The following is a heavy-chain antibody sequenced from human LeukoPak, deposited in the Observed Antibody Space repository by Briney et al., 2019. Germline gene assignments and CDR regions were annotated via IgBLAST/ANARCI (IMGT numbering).Heavy chain of an antibody. CDR3: AGGVQWLVFAN. Sequence: SETLSLTCAVYGGSFSGYYWSWIRQPPGKGLEWIGEINHSGSTNYNPSLKSRVTISVDTSKNQFSLKLSSVTAADTAVYYCAGGVQWLVFANWGQGNLVTVSS. CDR2: INHSGST. D-gene: IGHD6-19*01. CDR1: GGSFSGYY. J-gene: IGHJ4*02. V-gene: IGHV4-34*01.